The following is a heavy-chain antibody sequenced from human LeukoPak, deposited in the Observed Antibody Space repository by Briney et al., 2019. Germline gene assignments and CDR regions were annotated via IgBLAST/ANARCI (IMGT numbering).Heavy chain of an antibody. J-gene: IGHJ5*02. CDR3: ARDLKWPGP. CDR1: RFTFSTSW. D-gene: IGHD2-8*01. CDR2: IKYDGTME. V-gene: IGHV3-7*03. Sequence: GGSLRLSCVASRFTFSTSWMTWVRQAPGKGLEFVAGIKYDGTMESYVDSVNGRFTISRDNAKNSLYLQMNSLRVVDTAVYYCARDLKWPGPWGQGTLVTVSS.